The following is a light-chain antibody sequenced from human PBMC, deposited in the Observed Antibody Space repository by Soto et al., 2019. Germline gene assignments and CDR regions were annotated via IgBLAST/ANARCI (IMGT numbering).Light chain of an antibody. J-gene: IGLJ2*01. CDR1: SSDVGGYNY. Sequence: QSALTQPPSASGSPGQSVTISCTGTSSDVGGYNYVSWYQQHPGKVPKLLIYEVTKRPSGVPDRFSGSKSGNTASLTVSGLQAEDEADYYCTSYSGSSNNVAFGGGTKLTVL. CDR2: EVT. V-gene: IGLV2-8*01. CDR3: TSYSGSSNNVA.